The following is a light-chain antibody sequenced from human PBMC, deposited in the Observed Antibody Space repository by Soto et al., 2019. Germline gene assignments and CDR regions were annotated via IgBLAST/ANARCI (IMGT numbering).Light chain of an antibody. CDR1: QSVSSN. V-gene: IGKV3D-15*01. CDR3: QQYHNWPIT. J-gene: IGKJ5*01. Sequence: EIVMTQSPATLSVSPGERATLSCSASQSVSSNLAWYQQKPGQAPRLLIYDASNRATGIPARFSGSGSGTEFTLTISSLQSEDFAVYYCQQYHNWPITLGQGTRLEI. CDR2: DAS.